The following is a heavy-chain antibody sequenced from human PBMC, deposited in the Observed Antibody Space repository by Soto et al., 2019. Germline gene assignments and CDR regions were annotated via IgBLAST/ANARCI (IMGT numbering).Heavy chain of an antibody. J-gene: IGHJ6*03. D-gene: IGHD3-3*02. V-gene: IGHV3-7*01. CDR3: ARVSLAFYYYYYYMDV. CDR2: IKQDGSEK. CDR1: GFTFSSYA. Sequence: GGSLRLSCAASGFTFSSYAMHWVRQAPGKGLEWVANIKQDGSEKYYVDSVKGRFTISRDNAKNSLYLQMNSLRAEDTAVYYCARVSLAFYYYYYYMDVWGKGTTVTVSS.